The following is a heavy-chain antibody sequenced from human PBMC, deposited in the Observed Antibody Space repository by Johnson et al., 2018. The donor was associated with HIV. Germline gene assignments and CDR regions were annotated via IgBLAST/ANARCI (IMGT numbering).Heavy chain of an antibody. D-gene: IGHD2-2*01. CDR2: ISYDGSDK. CDR3: AKDGAMAFDI. Sequence: QVQLVESGGGVVQPGRSLRLSCAASGFTFSSYAMHWVRQAPAKGLEWVAVISYDGSDKYYADSVKGRFTISRDKSKNTLYLQMNSLRAEDTAVYYCAKDGAMAFDIWGHGTMVTVSS. CDR1: GFTFSSYA. J-gene: IGHJ3*02. V-gene: IGHV3-30*04.